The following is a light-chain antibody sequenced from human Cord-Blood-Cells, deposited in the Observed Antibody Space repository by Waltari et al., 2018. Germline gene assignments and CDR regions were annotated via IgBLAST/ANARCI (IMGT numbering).Light chain of an antibody. J-gene: IGKJ2*03. V-gene: IGKV3-11*01. CDR2: DAS. CDR3: QQRSNWPYS. Sequence: EIVLTQSPATLSLSPGERATLSCMASQSVSSYLAWYQQKPGQAPRLLIYDASNRATGIPARFSGSGSGTDVTLTISSLEPEDFAVYYCQQRSNWPYSFGQGTKLEIK. CDR1: QSVSSY.